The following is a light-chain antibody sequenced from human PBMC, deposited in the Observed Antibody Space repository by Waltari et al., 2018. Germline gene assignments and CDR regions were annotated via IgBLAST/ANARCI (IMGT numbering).Light chain of an antibody. CDR3: QQTNTVPLT. V-gene: IGKV1-39*01. CDR2: AAS. CDR1: HSITTY. Sequence: DIQMTQSPSSLPAYLGTRVTITCRASHSITTYLNWYQQKPGKAPNLLIYAASSLQSGVPSRFSGSGSGTEFTLTISSLRPEDFATYYCQQTNTVPLTFGGGTKVEIK. J-gene: IGKJ4*01.